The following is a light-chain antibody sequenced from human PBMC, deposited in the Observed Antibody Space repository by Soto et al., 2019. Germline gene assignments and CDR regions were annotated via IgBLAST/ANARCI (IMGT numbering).Light chain of an antibody. J-gene: IGLJ1*01. V-gene: IGLV2-14*01. CDR3: SSYSISTAYL. CDR2: EVS. CDR1: SSDVGGYDY. Sequence: QSALTQPASVSGSPGQSITISCTGTSSDVGGYDYVSWYQLHPGKAPKLMVFEVSNRPSGVSYRFSGSKSGNTASLTISGIQVQDEADSFSSSYSISTAYLFGNGTK.